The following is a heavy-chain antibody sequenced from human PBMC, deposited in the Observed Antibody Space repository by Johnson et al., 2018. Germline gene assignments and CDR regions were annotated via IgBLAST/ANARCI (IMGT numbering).Heavy chain of an antibody. CDR2: ISWDGGST. CDR3: AKDISRVGIAAAGTVGFQH. CDR1: GFTFDDYS. D-gene: IGHD6-13*01. V-gene: IGHV3-43*01. Sequence: EVQLVESGGVVVQPGGSLRLSCAASGFTFDDYSMHWVRQAPGKGLEWVSLISWDGGSTYYADSVKGRFTISRDNRKNSLYLQINSLRPEDTALYYCAKDISRVGIAAAGTVGFQHWGQGTLVTVSS. J-gene: IGHJ1*01.